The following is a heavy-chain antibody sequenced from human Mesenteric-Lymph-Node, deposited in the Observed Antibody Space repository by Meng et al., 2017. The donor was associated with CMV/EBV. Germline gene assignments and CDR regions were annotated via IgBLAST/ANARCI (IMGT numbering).Heavy chain of an antibody. CDR1: GGSVTSGGYY. J-gene: IGHJ4*02. Sequence: VSGGSVTSGGYYWSWIRQPPGKGLEWIGHVYYSGSTDDNPSLKSRVTISLDTSKNQFSLRLNSVTAADTAVYYCARDRNRWGLFDFWGQGSLVTVSS. D-gene: IGHD2/OR15-2a*01. CDR3: ARDRNRWGLFDF. V-gene: IGHV4-61*08. CDR2: VYYSGST.